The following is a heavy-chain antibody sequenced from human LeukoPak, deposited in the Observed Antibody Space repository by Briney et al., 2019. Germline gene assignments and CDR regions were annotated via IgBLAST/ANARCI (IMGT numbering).Heavy chain of an antibody. J-gene: IGHJ4*02. D-gene: IGHD4-17*01. CDR2: MNPDSGNT. CDR3: ARYDYGDYGDFDY. CDR1: GYTFTSYD. V-gene: IGHV1-8*01. Sequence: ASVKVSCKASGYTFTSYDINWVRQATGQGLEWMGWMNPDSGNTGYAQKFQGRVTMTRNTSISTAYMELSSLRSEDTAVYYCARYDYGDYGDFDYWGQGTLVTVSS.